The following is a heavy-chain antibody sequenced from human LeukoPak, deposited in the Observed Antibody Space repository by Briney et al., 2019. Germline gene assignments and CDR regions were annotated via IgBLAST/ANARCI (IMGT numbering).Heavy chain of an antibody. CDR1: GGSISSGDYY. Sequence: SETLALTCTVSGGSISSGDYYWSWIRQPPGKGLEWIGYTYYSGSTYYNPSLKSSVTISVDTSKNQFSLKLNSVTAADTAVYYCARTGGTIDYWGQGTLVTVSS. J-gene: IGHJ4*02. CDR2: TYYSGST. V-gene: IGHV4-30-4*01. CDR3: ARTGGTIDY. D-gene: IGHD2-8*02.